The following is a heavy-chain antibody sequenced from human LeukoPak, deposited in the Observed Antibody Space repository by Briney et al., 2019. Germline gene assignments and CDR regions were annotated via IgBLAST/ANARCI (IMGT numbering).Heavy chain of an antibody. V-gene: IGHV1-2*06. Sequence: ASVKVSYKASGYTFTGCYMHWVRQAPGQGLEWMGRINPNSGGTNYAQKFQGRVTMTRDTSISTAYMERSRLRSDDTAVYYCARTIAVAGVVDYWGQGTLVTVAS. CDR1: GYTFTGCY. J-gene: IGHJ4*02. CDR2: INPNSGGT. D-gene: IGHD6-19*01. CDR3: ARTIAVAGVVDY.